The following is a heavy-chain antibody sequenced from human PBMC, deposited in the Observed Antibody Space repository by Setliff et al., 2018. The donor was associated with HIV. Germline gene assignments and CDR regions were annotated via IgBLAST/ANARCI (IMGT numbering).Heavy chain of an antibody. CDR3: ARGGYSGYDTGDAFDI. CDR2: INPNSGGT. V-gene: IGHV1-2*05. D-gene: IGHD5-12*01. CDR1: GYTFTGYH. Sequence: ASVKVSCKASGYTFTGYHIHWGRQAPGQGLEWLGRINPNSGGTKYAQKFQGKVTMTRDTSISTAYMQLSSLSSDDTVVYYCARGGYSGYDTGDAFDIWGXGTMVTVSS. J-gene: IGHJ3*02.